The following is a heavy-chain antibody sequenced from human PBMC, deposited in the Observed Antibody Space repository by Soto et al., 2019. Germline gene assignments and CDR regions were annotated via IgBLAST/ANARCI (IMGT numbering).Heavy chain of an antibody. CDR3: ARLAVACTGGDYYYYGMDV. CDR1: AGSISSSSYY. V-gene: IGHV4-39*01. D-gene: IGHD6-19*01. CDR2: IYYSGST. Sequence: SETLSLTCTVSAGSISSSSYYWGWVRQPPGKGLEWIGSIYYSGSTYYNPSLKSRVTISVDTSKNQFSLKLSSVTAADRAVYYCARLAVACTGGDYYYYGMDVRGQGTTVAVSS. J-gene: IGHJ6*02.